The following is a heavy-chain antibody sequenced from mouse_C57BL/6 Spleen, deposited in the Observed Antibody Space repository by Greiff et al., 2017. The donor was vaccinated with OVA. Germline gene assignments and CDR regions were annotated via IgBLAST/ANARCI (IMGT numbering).Heavy chain of an antibody. CDR2: IYPGDGDT. CDR3: ARRGDYPCAMDY. J-gene: IGHJ4*01. D-gene: IGHD2-4*01. CDR1: GYAFSSYW. V-gene: IGHV1-80*01. Sequence: VQLQQSGAELVKPGASVKISCKASGYAFSSYWMNWVKQRPGKGLEWIGQIYPGDGDTNYNGKFKGKATLTADKSSSTAYMQLSSLTSEDSAVYFCARRGDYPCAMDYWGQGTSVTVSS.